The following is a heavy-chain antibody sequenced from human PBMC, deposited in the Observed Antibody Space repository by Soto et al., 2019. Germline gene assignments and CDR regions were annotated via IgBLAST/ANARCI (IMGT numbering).Heavy chain of an antibody. V-gene: IGHV3-30*18. CDR3: AKGKHFSSWDVNDVGWFDP. D-gene: IGHD6-13*01. Sequence: QVQLVESGGGVVQPGRSLRLSCAASGFTFSSYGMHWVRQAPGKGLEWVAVISYDGSNKYYADSVKGRFTISRDNSKNTLYLQMNSLRAEDTAGSYCAKGKHFSSWDVNDVGWFDPWGQGTLVTVSS. J-gene: IGHJ5*02. CDR2: ISYDGSNK. CDR1: GFTFSSYG.